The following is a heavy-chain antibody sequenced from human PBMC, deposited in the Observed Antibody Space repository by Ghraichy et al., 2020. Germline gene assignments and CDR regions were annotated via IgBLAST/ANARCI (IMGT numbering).Heavy chain of an antibody. CDR2: IYYSGST. Sequence: SQTLSLTCTVSGGSISSSSYYWGWIRQPPGKGLEWIGSIYYSGSTYYNPSLKSRVTISVDTSKNQFSLKLSSVTAADTAVYYCARLYSSSWYWFNYFDYWGQGTLVTVSS. J-gene: IGHJ4*02. D-gene: IGHD6-13*01. CDR3: ARLYSSSWYWFNYFDY. V-gene: IGHV4-39*01. CDR1: GGSISSSSYY.